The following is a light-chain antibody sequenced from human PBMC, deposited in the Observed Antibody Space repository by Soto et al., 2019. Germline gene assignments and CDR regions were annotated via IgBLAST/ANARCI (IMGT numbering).Light chain of an antibody. J-gene: IGLJ2*01. Sequence: QSVLTRPPSASGTPGQRVTFTCSGSNSNIGSNPVNWYQQLPGTAPRLLIYSNNQRPSGVPDRFSGSKSGTSASLAISWLLSEDEADYFCSTWDDSLAGLVIFGGGTKLTVL. CDR3: STWDDSLAGLVI. CDR1: NSNIGSNP. V-gene: IGLV1-44*01. CDR2: SNN.